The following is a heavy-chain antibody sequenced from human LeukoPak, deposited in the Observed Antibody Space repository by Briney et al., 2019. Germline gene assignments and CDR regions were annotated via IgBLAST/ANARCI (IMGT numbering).Heavy chain of an antibody. J-gene: IGHJ4*02. CDR2: ISGSGGST. D-gene: IGHD3-10*01. CDR3: AKYRDYYGSGSYYYY. V-gene: IGHV3-23*01. CDR1: GYTFSSYA. Sequence: PGGSLRLSCAASGYTFSSYAMSWVRQAPGKGLEWVSAISGSGGSTYYADSVKGRFTISRDNSKNTLYLQMNSLRAEDTAVYYCAKYRDYYGSGSYYYYWGQGTLVTVSS.